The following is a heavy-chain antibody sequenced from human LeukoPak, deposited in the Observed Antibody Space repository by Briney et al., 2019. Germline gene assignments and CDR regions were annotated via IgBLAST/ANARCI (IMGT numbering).Heavy chain of an antibody. CDR1: GFTFSSYC. J-gene: IGHJ3*02. D-gene: IGHD3-16*02. Sequence: GGSLRLSCAASGFTFSSYCMHWVRQAPGKGVVWVSRINSDGSSTSYADSVKGRFTISRDNAKNTLYLHINSLRAEDTAVYYCARSLADAFDIWGQGTMVTVSS. CDR2: INSDGSST. CDR3: ARSLADAFDI. V-gene: IGHV3-74*01.